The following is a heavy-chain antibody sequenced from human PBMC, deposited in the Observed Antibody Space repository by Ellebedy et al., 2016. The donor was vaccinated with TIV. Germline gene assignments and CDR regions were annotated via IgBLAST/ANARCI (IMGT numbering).Heavy chain of an antibody. CDR3: VRDRDYPGTDY. Sequence: AASVKVSCKASGYTFTSYSMHWVRQAPGQGLEWMGILNPIGGSTSYEQKFQGRVTMTRDKSTNTVYMELSSLRSEDTAVYYCVRDRDYPGTDYWGQGTLVTVSS. J-gene: IGHJ4*02. D-gene: IGHD6-13*01. CDR1: GYTFTSYS. CDR2: LNPIGGST. V-gene: IGHV1-46*01.